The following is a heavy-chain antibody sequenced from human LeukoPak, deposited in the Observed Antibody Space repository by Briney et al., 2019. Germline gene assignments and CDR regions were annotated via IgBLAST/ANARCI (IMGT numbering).Heavy chain of an antibody. CDR1: GGSFSGYY. Sequence: SETLSLTCAVYGGSFSGYYWSWIRQPPGKGLEWIGEINHGGSTNYNPSPKSRVTISVDTSKNQFSLKLSSVTAADTAVYYCATPRGYSYGLDYWGQGTLVTVSS. V-gene: IGHV4-34*01. J-gene: IGHJ4*02. CDR2: INHGGST. CDR3: ATPRGYSYGLDY. D-gene: IGHD5-18*01.